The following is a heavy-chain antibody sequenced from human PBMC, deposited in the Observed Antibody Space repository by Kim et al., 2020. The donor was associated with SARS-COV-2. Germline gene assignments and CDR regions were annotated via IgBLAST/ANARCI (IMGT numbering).Heavy chain of an antibody. J-gene: IGHJ3*02. CDR1: GFTVSSNY. CDR3: ARDRGNYYDSSGYHDALDI. Sequence: GGSLRLSCAASGFTVSSNYMSWVRQAPGKGLEWVSVIYSGGSTYYADSVKGRFTISRDNSKNTLYLQMNSLRAEDTAVYYCARDRGNYYDSSGYHDALDIWGQGTMVIVSS. CDR2: IYSGGST. D-gene: IGHD3-22*01. V-gene: IGHV3-66*01.